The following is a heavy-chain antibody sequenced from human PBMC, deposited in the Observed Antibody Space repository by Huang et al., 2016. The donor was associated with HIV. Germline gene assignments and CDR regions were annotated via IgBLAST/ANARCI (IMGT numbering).Heavy chain of an antibody. J-gene: IGHJ6*02. CDR3: ATKTAGMDI. Sequence: VESGGRSVQPGGSIKLSCVGSTFTFGAYWMSWVRQPPGKGLGGVANIKQDESEKYYVDSVKGRFNSSRDNARKVLFLEMDDLRVEDTAIYFCATKTAGMDIWGQGTTVTVSS. D-gene: IGHD1-7*01. CDR1: TFTFGAYW. V-gene: IGHV3-7*01. CDR2: IKQDESEK.